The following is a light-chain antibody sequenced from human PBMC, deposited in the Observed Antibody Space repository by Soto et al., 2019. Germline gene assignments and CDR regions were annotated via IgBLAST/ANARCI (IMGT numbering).Light chain of an antibody. J-gene: IGLJ1*01. CDR1: NANIGNNK. CDR2: SSN. V-gene: IGLV1-44*01. CDR3: ATWDDSLHGYV. Sequence: QSVLTQPPSASTTPGQKVTISCSGSNANIGNNKVNWYQQLPGTAPKLPIYSSNQRPSGVPDRFSGYKAGTSASLAISGLQSEDEANYYCATWDDSLHGYVFGAGTKVTVL.